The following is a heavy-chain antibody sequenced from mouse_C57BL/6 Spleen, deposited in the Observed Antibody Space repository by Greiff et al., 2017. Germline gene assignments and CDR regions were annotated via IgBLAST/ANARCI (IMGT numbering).Heavy chain of an antibody. J-gene: IGHJ4*01. V-gene: IGHV1-50*01. CDR2: IDPSDSYT. D-gene: IGHD2-3*01. CDR1: GYTFPSYW. CDR3: ARKEAYDGDYAMDY. Sequence: QVQLQQPGAELVKPGASVKLSCKASGYTFPSYWMQWVKQRPGQGLEWIGEIDPSDSYTNYNQKFKGKATLTVDTSSSTAYMQLSSLTSEDSAVYYCARKEAYDGDYAMDYWGQGTSVTVSS.